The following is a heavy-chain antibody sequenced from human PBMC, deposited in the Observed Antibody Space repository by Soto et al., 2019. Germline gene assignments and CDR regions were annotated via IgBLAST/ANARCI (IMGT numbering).Heavy chain of an antibody. J-gene: IGHJ6*02. V-gene: IGHV3-30*18. CDR3: AKPVGATDTTYYYYAMDV. CDR2: ISYDGSDK. D-gene: IGHD1-26*01. Sequence: GGSLRLSCAASGFNFSSYGMHCVRQAPDKGLEWVAIISYDGSDKYYADSVKGRFTVSRDNSKNTLYLQMNSLRGEDTAVYYCAKPVGATDTTYYYYAMDVWGQGTTVTVSS. CDR1: GFNFSSYG.